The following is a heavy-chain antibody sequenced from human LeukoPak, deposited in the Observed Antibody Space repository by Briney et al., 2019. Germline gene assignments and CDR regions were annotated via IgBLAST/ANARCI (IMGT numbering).Heavy chain of an antibody. D-gene: IGHD6-6*01. Sequence: GESLKVSCKASGYSLTTYGITWVRQAPGQGLEWMGWITTYNGNTNYARKLQGRVTMTTDTSTNTAYMELGSLRPDDTAVYYCARLIEYRTSSRVLDIWGQGTMVTVSS. J-gene: IGHJ3*02. CDR1: GYSLTTYG. CDR2: ITTYNGNT. CDR3: ARLIEYRTSSRVLDI. V-gene: IGHV1-18*01.